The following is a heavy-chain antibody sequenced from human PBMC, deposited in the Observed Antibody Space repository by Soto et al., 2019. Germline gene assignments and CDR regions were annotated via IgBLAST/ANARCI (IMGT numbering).Heavy chain of an antibody. Sequence: SETLSLTCTVSGGSISSGGYYWSWIRQHPGKGLEWIGYIYSSGSTNYNPSLKGRVSISVDTSKNQFSLNLSSVTAADTAVYYCARVGGYRLDYWGQGTLVTVSS. CDR3: ARVGGYRLDY. V-gene: IGHV4-31*03. CDR1: GGSISSGGYY. D-gene: IGHD3-16*02. J-gene: IGHJ4*02. CDR2: IYSSGST.